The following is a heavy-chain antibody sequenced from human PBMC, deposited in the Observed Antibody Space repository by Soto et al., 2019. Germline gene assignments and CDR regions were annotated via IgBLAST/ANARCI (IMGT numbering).Heavy chain of an antibody. V-gene: IGHV1-3*01. D-gene: IGHD2-21*02. Sequence: QVQLVQSGAEVKQPGASVKVSCKASGYTFTNYAMHWVRQAPGQRLQWMGWIDGGNGNTEYSQSLQARVTITSDTSASTAYMELYSPRSEDSAVYYCARSPLFLGGTEYYFDHWGQGTLVTVSS. CDR3: ARSPLFLGGTEYYFDH. J-gene: IGHJ4*02. CDR1: GYTFTNYA. CDR2: IDGGNGNT.